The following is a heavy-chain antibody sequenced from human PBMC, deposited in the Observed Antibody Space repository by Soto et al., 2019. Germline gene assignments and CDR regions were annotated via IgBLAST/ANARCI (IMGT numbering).Heavy chain of an antibody. D-gene: IGHD3-22*01. J-gene: IGHJ4*02. CDR2: ISHDGSNK. CDR1: GFTFSSYA. Sequence: SLRLSCVVSGFTFSSYAMNWVRQVPGKGLEWVAVISHDGSNKYYPDSVKGRFTISRDNGRNSLFLQMNSLRDEDTAVYYCTTVNIYKFESSGYYYWGQGTLVTVS. V-gene: IGHV3-30-3*01. CDR3: TTVNIYKFESSGYYY.